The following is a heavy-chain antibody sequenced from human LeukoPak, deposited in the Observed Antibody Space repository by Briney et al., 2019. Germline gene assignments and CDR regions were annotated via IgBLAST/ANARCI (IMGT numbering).Heavy chain of an antibody. CDR1: GFTFSSYG. V-gene: IGHV3-30*02. D-gene: IGHD5-24*01. J-gene: IGHJ4*02. CDR2: IRYDGSNK. CDR3: AKDYVSGDGYWDFDY. Sequence: GGSLRLSCSASGFTFSSYGMHWVRQAPGKGLEWVAFIRYDGSNKYYADSVKGRFTISRDNSKNTLYLQMNSLRAEDTAVYYCAKDYVSGDGYWDFDYWGQGTLVTVSS.